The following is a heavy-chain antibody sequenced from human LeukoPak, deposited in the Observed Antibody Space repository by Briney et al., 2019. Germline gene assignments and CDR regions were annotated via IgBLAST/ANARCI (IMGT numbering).Heavy chain of an antibody. CDR3: TRNILYSSGWYVYDY. CDR1: GFTFSSSW. J-gene: IGHJ4*02. D-gene: IGHD6-19*01. V-gene: IGHV3-74*01. CDR2: INSDGTST. Sequence: GGSLRLSCAASGFTFSSSWMHWVRQAPGKGLVWVSRINSDGTSTTYAHSVKGRFTISRDNAKNTLYLQMNSLRAEDTAVYYCTRNILYSSGWYVYDYWGQGTLVTVSS.